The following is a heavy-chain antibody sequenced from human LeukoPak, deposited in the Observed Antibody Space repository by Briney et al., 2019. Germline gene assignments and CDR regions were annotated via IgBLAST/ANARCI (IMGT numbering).Heavy chain of an antibody. CDR2: INPSGGST. CDR3: ARDYYDSSGYYSGRGAFDI. D-gene: IGHD3-22*01. Sequence: ASVKLSCKASGYTFTSYYMHWVRQAPGQPLEWMGIINPSGGSTSYAQKFQGRVTMTRDTSTSTVYMELSSLRSEDTAVYYCARDYYDSSGYYSGRGAFDIWGQGTMVTVSS. V-gene: IGHV1-46*01. CDR1: GYTFTSYY. J-gene: IGHJ3*02.